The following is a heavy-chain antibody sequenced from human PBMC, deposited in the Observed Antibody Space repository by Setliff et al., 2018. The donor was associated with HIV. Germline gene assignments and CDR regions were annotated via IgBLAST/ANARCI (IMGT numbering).Heavy chain of an antibody. J-gene: IGHJ6*02. V-gene: IGHV1-8*02. CDR2: VNPHSGNT. D-gene: IGHD4-17*01. Sequence: AASVKVSCKASGYTFINYDINWVRQAPGQGLQWMGWVNPHSGNTGYAPMFQGRLSMTRDTSTNTAYMELYTLETHDTAVYYCARGSNNYGAYILYGMDIWGQGTSVTVSS. CDR1: GYTFINYD. CDR3: ARGSNNYGAYILYGMDI.